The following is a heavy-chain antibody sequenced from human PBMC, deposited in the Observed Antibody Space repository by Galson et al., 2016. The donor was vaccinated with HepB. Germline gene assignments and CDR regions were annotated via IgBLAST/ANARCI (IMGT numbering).Heavy chain of an antibody. CDR1: GFSLTTGGVG. V-gene: IGHV4-61*08. Sequence: LVKPTQTLTLTCTFSGFSLTTGGVGVGWIRQPPGKGLEWIGYIYYSGSTSYNPSLKSRVTISVATSKNQFSLKLRSVTAADTAVYYCARAGENGWASSRGPFDPWGQGTLVTVSS. D-gene: IGHD7-27*01. CDR3: ARAGENGWASSRGPFDP. J-gene: IGHJ5*02. CDR2: IYYSGST.